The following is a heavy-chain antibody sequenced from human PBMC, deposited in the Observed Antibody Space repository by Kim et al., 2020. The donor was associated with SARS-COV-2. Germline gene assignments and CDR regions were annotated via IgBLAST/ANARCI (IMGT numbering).Heavy chain of an antibody. J-gene: IGHJ4*02. CDR2: ISSSGSTI. Sequence: GGSLRLSCAASGFTFSSYEMNWVRQAPGKGLEWVSYISSSGSTIYYADSVKGRFTISRDNAKNSLYLQMNSLRAEDTAVYYCAREGWELLYYFDYWGQGTLVTVSS. CDR3: AREGWELLYYFDY. CDR1: GFTFSSYE. V-gene: IGHV3-48*03. D-gene: IGHD1-26*01.